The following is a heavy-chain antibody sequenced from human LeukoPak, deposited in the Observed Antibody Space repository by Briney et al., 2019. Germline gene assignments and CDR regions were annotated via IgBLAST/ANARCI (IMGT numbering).Heavy chain of an antibody. V-gene: IGHV3-21*01. J-gene: IGHJ5*02. Sequence: GGSLRLSCAASGFTFGDYYMSWVRQAPGKGLEWVSSISSSSSYIYYADSVKGRFTISRDNAKNSLYLQMNSLRAEDTAVYYCAPSHDYSNSKEAWFDPWGQGTLVTVSS. CDR2: ISSSSSYI. D-gene: IGHD4-11*01. CDR3: APSHDYSNSKEAWFDP. CDR1: GFTFGDYY.